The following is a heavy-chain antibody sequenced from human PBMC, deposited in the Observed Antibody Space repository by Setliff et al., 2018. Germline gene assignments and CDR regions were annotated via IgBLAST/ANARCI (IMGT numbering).Heavy chain of an antibody. CDR3: ATSGFCSAGSCYSFDD. J-gene: IGHJ4*02. CDR1: GGGGSFSAYY. Sequence: KTSETLSLTCGVSGGGGSFSAYYWSWIRQPPGKGLEWIGEISPGGSTIYNPSLRSRVTMSVDTAKNRFPLNLTSVTAADTAVYYCATSGFCSAGSCYSFDDWGQGALVTVSS. CDR2: ISPGGST. D-gene: IGHD6-19*01. V-gene: IGHV4-34*01.